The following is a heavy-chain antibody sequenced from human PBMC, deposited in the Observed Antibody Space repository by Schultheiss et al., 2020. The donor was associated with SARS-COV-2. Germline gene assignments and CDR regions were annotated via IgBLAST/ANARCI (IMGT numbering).Heavy chain of an antibody. CDR1: GFTFSSYG. D-gene: IGHD3-3*01. Sequence: GGSLRLSCSASGFTFSSYGMHWVRQAPGKGLEYVSAISSNGGSTYYADSVKGRFTISRDNSKNTLYLQMSSLRAEDTAVYYCVKLSGYYDFWSGYYFGSYYMDVWGKGTTVTVSS. V-gene: IGHV3-64D*09. CDR3: VKLSGYYDFWSGYYFGSYYMDV. J-gene: IGHJ6*03. CDR2: ISSNGGST.